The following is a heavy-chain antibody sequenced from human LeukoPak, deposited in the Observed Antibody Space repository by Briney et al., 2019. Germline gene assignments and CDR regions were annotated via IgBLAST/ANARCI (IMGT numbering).Heavy chain of an antibody. CDR1: GFTFSSYE. Sequence: GGSLRLSCAASGFTFSSYEMNWVRQAPGKGLEWVSRISFDGSTITSADSVQGRFIISRDNAKTTLYLQMNSLRVEDTAVYYCARGRQSSSTWLTGYWGQGTLVTVSS. V-gene: IGHV3-74*01. CDR2: ISFDGSTI. D-gene: IGHD6-13*01. CDR3: ARGRQSSSTWLTGY. J-gene: IGHJ4*02.